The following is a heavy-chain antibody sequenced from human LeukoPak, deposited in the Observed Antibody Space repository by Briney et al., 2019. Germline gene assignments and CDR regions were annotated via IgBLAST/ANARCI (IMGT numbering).Heavy chain of an antibody. CDR3: ARDVAAAAHNWFDP. CDR2: INPNSGGT. V-gene: IGHV1-2*02. Sequence: ASVKVSCKASGYTFTGYYMHWVRQAPGQGLEWMGWINPNSGGTNYAQKFQGRVTMTRDTPISTAYMELSRLRSDDTAVYYCARDVAAAAHNWFDPWGQGTLVTVSS. J-gene: IGHJ5*02. D-gene: IGHD6-13*01. CDR1: GYTFTGYY.